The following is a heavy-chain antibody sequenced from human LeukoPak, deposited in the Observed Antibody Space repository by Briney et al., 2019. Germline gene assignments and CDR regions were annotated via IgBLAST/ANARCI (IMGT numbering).Heavy chain of an antibody. J-gene: IGHJ3*01. CDR2: IYTSGNT. CDR3: ARQSDSSGYYYLGAFDF. D-gene: IGHD3-22*01. Sequence: PSETLSLTCTVSGGSISGYYWSWLRQPAGKGLEWIGRIYTSGNTNYNPSLKSRLTMSVDTSKNQFSLKLSSVTAADTAVYYCARQSDSSGYYYLGAFDFWGQGTMVTVSS. CDR1: GGSISGYY. V-gene: IGHV4-4*07.